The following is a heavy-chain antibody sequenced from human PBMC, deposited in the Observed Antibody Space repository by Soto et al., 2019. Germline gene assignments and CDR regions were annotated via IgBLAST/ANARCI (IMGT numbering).Heavy chain of an antibody. CDR1: GFVFNMYW. CDR3: IRGPRPSSVGTGAF. J-gene: IGHJ4*02. Sequence: EVQLVQSGGGLVQPGGSLRLSCAASGFVFNMYWMHWVGQVPGEGPEWVTRINGDGTRTDYADSAKGRFTISRDNAKDILYLQMNALRVDDTAVYYCIRGPRPSSVGTGAFWGQGTLVTVST. CDR2: INGDGTRT. D-gene: IGHD3-10*01. V-gene: IGHV3-74*01.